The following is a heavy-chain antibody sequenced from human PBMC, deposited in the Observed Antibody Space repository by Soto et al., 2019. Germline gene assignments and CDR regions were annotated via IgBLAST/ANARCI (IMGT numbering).Heavy chain of an antibody. Sequence: HPGGSLRLSCAASGFTFSSYAMSWVRQAPGKGLEWVSAISGSGGSTYYADSVKGRFTISRDNSKNTLYLQMNSLRAEDTAVYYCAKAGVVVPAAINYYYGMDVWGQGTTVTVSS. J-gene: IGHJ6*02. V-gene: IGHV3-23*01. CDR1: GFTFSSYA. CDR3: AKAGVVVPAAINYYYGMDV. D-gene: IGHD2-2*01. CDR2: ISGSGGST.